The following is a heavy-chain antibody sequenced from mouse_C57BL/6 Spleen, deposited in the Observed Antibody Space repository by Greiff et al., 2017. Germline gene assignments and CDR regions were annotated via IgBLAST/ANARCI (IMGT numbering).Heavy chain of an antibody. Sequence: QVQLQQSGPELVKPGASVKISCKASGYAFSSSWMNWVKQRPGQGLEWIGRIYPGDGDTNYNGKFKGKATLTADKSSSTAYMQLSSLTSEDSAVYFCARERIYFDYWGQGTTLTVSS. CDR2: IYPGDGDT. CDR1: GYAFSSSW. D-gene: IGHD1-1*01. J-gene: IGHJ2*01. CDR3: ARERIYFDY. V-gene: IGHV1-82*01.